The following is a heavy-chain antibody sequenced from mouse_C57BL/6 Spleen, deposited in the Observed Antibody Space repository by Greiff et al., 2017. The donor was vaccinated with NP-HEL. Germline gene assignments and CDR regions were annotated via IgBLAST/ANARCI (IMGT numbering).Heavy chain of an antibody. CDR3: AGYGNYVYAMDY. D-gene: IGHD2-1*01. J-gene: IGHJ4*01. CDR1: GYSITSGYY. CDR2: ISYDGSN. Sequence: EVKLQESGPGLVKPSQSLSLTCSVTGYSITSGYYWNWIRQFPGNKLEWMGYISYDGSNNYNPSLKNRISITRDTSKNQFFLKLNSVTTEDTATYYCAGYGNYVYAMDYWGQGTSVTVSS. V-gene: IGHV3-6*01.